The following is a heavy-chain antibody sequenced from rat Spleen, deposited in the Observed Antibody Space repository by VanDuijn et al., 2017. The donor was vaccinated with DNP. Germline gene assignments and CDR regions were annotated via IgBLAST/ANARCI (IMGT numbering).Heavy chain of an antibody. CDR2: ISYNGGTP. CDR3: ARAYTTDYWYFDF. V-gene: IGHV5-7*01. J-gene: IGHJ1*01. Sequence: EVQLVESDGGLVQPGRSLKVSCAASGFTFSDYYMAWVRQAPAKGLEWVATISYNGGTPYYRDSVKGRFTMSRDNAKSTLYLQMNSLKSEDTATYYCARAYTTDYWYFDFWGPGTMVTVSS. D-gene: IGHD1-6*01. CDR1: GFTFSDYY.